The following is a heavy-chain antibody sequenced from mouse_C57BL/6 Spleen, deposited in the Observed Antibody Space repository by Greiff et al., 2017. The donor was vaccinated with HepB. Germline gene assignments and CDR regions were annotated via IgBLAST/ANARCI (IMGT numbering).Heavy chain of an antibody. CDR2: IWSGGST. J-gene: IGHJ4*01. CDR3: ARTGTRIDYAMDY. CDR1: GFSLTSYG. D-gene: IGHD4-1*01. Sequence: VQLQQSGPGLVQPSQSLSITCTVSGFSLTSYGVHWVRQSPGKGLEWLGVIWSGGSTDYNAAFISRLSISKDNSKSQVFCKMNSLKADDTAIYYCARTGTRIDYAMDYWGQGTSVTVSS. V-gene: IGHV2-2*01.